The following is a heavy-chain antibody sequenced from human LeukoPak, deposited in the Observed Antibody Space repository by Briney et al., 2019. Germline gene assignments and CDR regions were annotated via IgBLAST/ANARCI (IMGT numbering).Heavy chain of an antibody. D-gene: IGHD5-18*01. Sequence: PGGSLRLSCVASGFTFSSCDMHWVRHAPGKGLEWVSAIGTAGDTYYPGYVKGRFTISRETAKNSLYLQMNSLRAGDTAVYYCAIGSTAMVTDWYFDLGGRGTRLTVSS. CDR2: IGTAGDT. CDR3: AIGSTAMVTDWYFDL. J-gene: IGHJ2*01. CDR1: GFTFSSCD. V-gene: IGHV3-13*01.